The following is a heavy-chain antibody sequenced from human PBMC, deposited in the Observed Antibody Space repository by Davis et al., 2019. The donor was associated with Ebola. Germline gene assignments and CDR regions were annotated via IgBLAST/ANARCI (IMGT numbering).Heavy chain of an antibody. CDR3: ARTLSAAFRWRVNYYYGMDV. D-gene: IGHD2-2*01. J-gene: IGHJ6*02. Sequence: LSLTCAASGFTFSDYYMSWIRQAPGKGLEWVSYISSSGSTIYYADSVKGRFTISRDNAKNSLYLQMNSLRAEDTAVYYCARTLSAAFRWRVNYYYGMDVWGQGTTVTVSS. CDR1: GFTFSDYY. V-gene: IGHV3-11*01. CDR2: ISSSGSTI.